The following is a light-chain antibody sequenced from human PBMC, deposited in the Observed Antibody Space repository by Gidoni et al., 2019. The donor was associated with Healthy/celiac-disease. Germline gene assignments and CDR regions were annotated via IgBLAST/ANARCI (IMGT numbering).Light chain of an antibody. Sequence: DIQMTQSPSSLSASVGDRVTITCQASQDISNYLNWYQQKPGKAHKLLIYDASNLETGVPSRFSGSGSGTDFTFTISSLQPEDIATYYCQQYDNLPPMCSFXQXTKLEIK. CDR1: QDISNY. J-gene: IGKJ2*04. CDR2: DAS. V-gene: IGKV1-33*01. CDR3: QQYDNLPPMCS.